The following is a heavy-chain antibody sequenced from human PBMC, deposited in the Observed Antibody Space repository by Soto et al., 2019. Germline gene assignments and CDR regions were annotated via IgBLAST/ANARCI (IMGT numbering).Heavy chain of an antibody. J-gene: IGHJ5*02. CDR3: ARGRFRRTWLDP. Sequence: QVQLVQSGAEVKKPGASVKVSCKASGYTFTNYDIHWVRQATGQGLEWMGWMNPDSGNTGQSKQFQGRVTMTRDTSINTAYMEMSSLRLEDTAVYYCARGRFRRTWLDPWGQGTLVTVSS. D-gene: IGHD3-16*01. CDR1: GYTFTNYD. CDR2: MNPDSGNT. V-gene: IGHV1-8*01.